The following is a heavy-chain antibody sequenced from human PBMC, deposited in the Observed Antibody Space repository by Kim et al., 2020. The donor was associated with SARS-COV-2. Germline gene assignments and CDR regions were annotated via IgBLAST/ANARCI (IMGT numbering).Heavy chain of an antibody. D-gene: IGHD2-2*01. V-gene: IGHV3-30*18. CDR1: GFTFSSYG. J-gene: IGHJ4*02. CDR3: AKIGERCSSTSCYVPFGYFDY. CDR2: ISYDGSNK. Sequence: GGSLRLSCAASGFTFSSYGMHWVRQAPGKWLEWVAVISYDGSNKYYADSVKGRFTISRDNSKNTLYLQMNSLRAEDTAVYYCAKIGERCSSTSCYVPFGYFDYWGQGTLVTVSS.